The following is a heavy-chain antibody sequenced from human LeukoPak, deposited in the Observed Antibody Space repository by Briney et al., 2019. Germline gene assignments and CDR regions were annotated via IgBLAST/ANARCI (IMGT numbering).Heavy chain of an antibody. D-gene: IGHD5-18*01. J-gene: IGHJ4*02. Sequence: GGSLRLSCAASGFTFSSQPMSWVRQAPGKGLEWVSALSGCGGSTYYADPVKGRFTISRDNSKNTLYLQMNSLRAEGTAVYYCAKGGLWSYWGQGTLVTVSS. V-gene: IGHV3-23*01. CDR3: AKGGLWSY. CDR2: LSGCGGST. CDR1: GFTFSSQP.